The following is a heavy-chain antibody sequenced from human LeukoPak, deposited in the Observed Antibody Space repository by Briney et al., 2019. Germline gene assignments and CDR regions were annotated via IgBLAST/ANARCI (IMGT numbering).Heavy chain of an antibody. V-gene: IGHV1-69*13. CDR3: ARSVVPAAPADY. CDR2: IIPIFGTA. D-gene: IGHD2-2*01. Sequence: ASVTVSCTASGGTFSSYAISWVRQAPGQGLEWMGGIIPIFGTANYAQKFQGRVTITADESTSTAYMELSSLRSEDTAVYYCARSVVPAAPADYWGQGTLVTVSS. CDR1: GGTFSSYA. J-gene: IGHJ4*02.